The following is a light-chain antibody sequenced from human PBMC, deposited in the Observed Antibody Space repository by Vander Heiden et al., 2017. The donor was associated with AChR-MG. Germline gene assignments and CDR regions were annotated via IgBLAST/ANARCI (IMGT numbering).Light chain of an antibody. J-gene: IGKJ2*01. CDR1: QSVSSN. Sequence: DIVMTQSPATLSVYPGERATLSCRASQSVSSNLAWYQQKPGQAPKLLIYGTSTRATGIPARFSGSGSGTEFTLTISSLQSEDFAVYYCQQYNNWPGTFGQGTKLEIK. CDR3: QQYNNWPGT. CDR2: GTS. V-gene: IGKV3-15*01.